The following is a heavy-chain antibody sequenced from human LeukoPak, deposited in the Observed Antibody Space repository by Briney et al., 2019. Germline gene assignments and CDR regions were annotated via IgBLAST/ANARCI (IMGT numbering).Heavy chain of an antibody. CDR3: ARQTFGVLYFDS. Sequence: PSETLSLTCTVSGGSISIYYWNWIRQPAGKGLEWMGRIYNSGGTNYNPSLKSRVTISVDTSRNQLSLQLTSVTAADTAVYYCARQTFGVLYFDSWGQGTLVIVSS. J-gene: IGHJ4*02. V-gene: IGHV4-4*07. CDR1: GGSISIYY. D-gene: IGHD3-10*01. CDR2: IYNSGGT.